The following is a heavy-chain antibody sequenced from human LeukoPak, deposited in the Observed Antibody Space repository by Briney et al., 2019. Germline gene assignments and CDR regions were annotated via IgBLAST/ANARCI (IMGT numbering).Heavy chain of an antibody. J-gene: IGHJ3*02. CDR2: IYYSGST. V-gene: IGHV4-30-4*07. CDR3: ARDYGGNSSGAFDI. D-gene: IGHD4-23*01. CDR1: GGSISSGGYS. Sequence: PSQTLSLTYAVSGGSISSGGYSWSWIRQPPGKGLEWIGYIYYSGSTYYNPSLKSRVTISVDTSKNQFSLKLSSVTAADTAVYYCARDYGGNSSGAFDIWGQGTMVTVS.